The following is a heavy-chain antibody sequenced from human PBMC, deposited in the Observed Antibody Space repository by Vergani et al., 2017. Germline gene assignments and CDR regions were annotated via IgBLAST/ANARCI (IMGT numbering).Heavy chain of an antibody. CDR1: GFTFGDYY. D-gene: IGHD2-15*01. CDR2: IKRDGTET. Sequence: EVQLVESGGGLVQPGGSLRLSCAASGFTFGDYYMAWIRLAPGKGLDWVASIKRDGTETFYVDSVKGRFTISRDNAKTTRYLQMNSLRDEDRGVYYCARISGGSAPYLHYWGQGTLVTVAS. V-gene: IGHV3-7*01. J-gene: IGHJ1*01. CDR3: ARISGGSAPYLHY.